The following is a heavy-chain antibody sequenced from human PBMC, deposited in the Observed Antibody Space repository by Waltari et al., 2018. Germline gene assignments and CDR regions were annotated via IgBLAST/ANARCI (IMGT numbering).Heavy chain of an antibody. CDR2: IDYSGNT. V-gene: IGHV4-39*02. CDR1: GGSISSRGYY. J-gene: IGHJ4*02. CDR3: VRDFGDHRTDY. D-gene: IGHD4-17*01. Sequence: QLQLQESGPGLVKSSETLSLTCTVSGGSISSRGYYWGWIRQPPGKGLEWIGTIDYSGNTYYNPSLKSRVTISVDTSKRQFSLKLNSVTAADTAVYYCVRDFGDHRTDYWGQGTLVTVSS.